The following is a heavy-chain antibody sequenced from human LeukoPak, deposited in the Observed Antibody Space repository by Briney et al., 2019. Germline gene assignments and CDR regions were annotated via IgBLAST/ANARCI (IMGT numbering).Heavy chain of an antibody. CDR2: IGTAGDT. V-gene: IGHV3-13*01. CDR3: ARGRRYFDWLLIDY. D-gene: IGHD3-9*01. Sequence: PGGSLRLSYAASGFTFSSYDMHWVRQATGKGLEWVSAIGTAGDTYYPGSVKGRFTISRENAKNSLYLQMNSLRAGDTAVYYCARGRRYFDWLLIDYWGQGTLVTVSS. CDR1: GFTFSSYD. J-gene: IGHJ4*02.